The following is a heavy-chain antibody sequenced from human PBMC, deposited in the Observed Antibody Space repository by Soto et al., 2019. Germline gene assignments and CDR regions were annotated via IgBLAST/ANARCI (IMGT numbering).Heavy chain of an antibody. CDR2: IVPIFGA. D-gene: IGHD3-22*01. V-gene: IGHV1-69*12. CDR3: ARGGSDYEGSGYYQGHV. J-gene: IGHJ6*02. Sequence: QVPLVQSGAEVKKPGSSVKVSCKSSGGTFSHCGFSWVRQAPGQGLECMGVIVPIFGAEHPQKFQGRVTITADESTNTVFRELRGLRSEDTAVYYWARGGSDYEGSGYYQGHVWGQGTTVTVSS. CDR1: GGTFSHCG.